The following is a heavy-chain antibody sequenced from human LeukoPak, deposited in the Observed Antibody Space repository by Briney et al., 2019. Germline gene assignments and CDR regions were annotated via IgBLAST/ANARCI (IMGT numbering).Heavy chain of an antibody. Sequence: PGGSLRLSCAASGFVFSSYAMSWVRQAPGKGLEWVSTLSDSGGKTYYADSVKGRFTISRDNSKNTMSLQMNSLGADDTAVYYCAKHTNDWFDPWGQGTLVTVSS. V-gene: IGHV3-23*01. CDR2: LSDSGGKT. J-gene: IGHJ5*02. CDR1: GFVFSSYA. D-gene: IGHD2-2*01. CDR3: AKHTNDWFDP.